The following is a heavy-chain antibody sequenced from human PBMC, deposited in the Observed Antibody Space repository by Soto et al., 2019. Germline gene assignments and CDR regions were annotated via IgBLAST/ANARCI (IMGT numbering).Heavy chain of an antibody. CDR2: ISWNSGSI. V-gene: IGHV3-9*01. CDR3: AKDLSAAGPYNYYYYGRDV. Sequence: GGSLRLSCAASGFTFDDYAMHRVRQAPGKGLGWVSGISWNSGSIGNADAVKGRFTISRDNAKNSLYLRMNSLRAEDTALYYCAKDLSAAGPYNYYYYGRDVWGKGTTVTVSS. J-gene: IGHJ6*04. D-gene: IGHD6-13*01. CDR1: GFTFDDYA.